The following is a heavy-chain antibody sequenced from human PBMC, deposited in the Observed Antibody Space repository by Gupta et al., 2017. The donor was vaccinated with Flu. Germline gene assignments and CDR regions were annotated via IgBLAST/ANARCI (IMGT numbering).Heavy chain of an antibody. D-gene: IGHD5-12*01. J-gene: IGHJ6*03. CDR1: GGSISGYY. V-gene: IGHV4-59*08. CDR2: IYYSGST. Sequence: QVQLQESGPGLVKPSETLSLTCTVSGGSISGYYWAWIRQPPGKGLEWIGCIYYSGSTNYYPSLKSRVTMSVDTSKNQFSLKLSSVTAADTAVYYCARLEATTIYYYMDVWGKGTTVTVSS. CDR3: ARLEATTIYYYMDV.